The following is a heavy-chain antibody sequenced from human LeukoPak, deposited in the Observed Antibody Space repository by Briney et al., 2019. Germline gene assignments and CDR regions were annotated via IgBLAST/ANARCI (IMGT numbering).Heavy chain of an antibody. CDR1: GFAFSSFG. CDR2: ISNDGSKK. V-gene: IGHV3-30*03. D-gene: IGHD2-2*01. Sequence: GGSLRLSCAASGFAFSSFGMHWVRQAPGKGLEWVAVISNDGSKKYYADPVKGRFIISRDNSKNTLYLQMNSLRAEDTAVYYCASLYQPLLLPYNWFDPWGQGTLVTVSS. J-gene: IGHJ5*02. CDR3: ASLYQPLLLPYNWFDP.